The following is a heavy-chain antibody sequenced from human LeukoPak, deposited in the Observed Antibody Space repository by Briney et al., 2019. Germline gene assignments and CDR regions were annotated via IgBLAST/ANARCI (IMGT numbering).Heavy chain of an antibody. Sequence: ASVKVSCKASGYTFTGYYMHWVRQAPGQGLEWMGWINPNSGGTNYAQKFQGRVTMTRDTSISTAYMELSRLRSDDTAVYYRARLFNIAVAGSTYYYYYMDVWGKGTTVTVSS. D-gene: IGHD6-19*01. V-gene: IGHV1-2*02. J-gene: IGHJ6*03. CDR1: GYTFTGYY. CDR2: INPNSGGT. CDR3: ARLFNIAVAGSTYYYYYMDV.